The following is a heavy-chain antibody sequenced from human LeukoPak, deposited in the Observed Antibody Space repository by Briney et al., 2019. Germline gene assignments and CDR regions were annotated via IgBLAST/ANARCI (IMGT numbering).Heavy chain of an antibody. D-gene: IGHD6-19*01. V-gene: IGHV4-30-4*08. J-gene: IGHJ4*02. CDR2: IYHSGNT. Sequence: TLSLTCTVSGDSITSDHYWTWIRQPPGKGLEWIAYIYHSGNTYYNPSLKSRVTISVDRSKNQFSLKLSSVTAADTAVYYCARFCTSVASLRVQYYFDYWGQGTLVTVSS. CDR1: GDSITSDHY. CDR3: ARFCTSVASLRVQYYFDY.